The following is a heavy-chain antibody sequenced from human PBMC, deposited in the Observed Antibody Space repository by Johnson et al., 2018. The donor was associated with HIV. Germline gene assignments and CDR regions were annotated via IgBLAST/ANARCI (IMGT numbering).Heavy chain of an antibody. CDR2: ISYDGTNK. J-gene: IGHJ1*01. D-gene: IGHD3-10*02. V-gene: IGHV3-30-3*01. CDR3: ARESRLELENTVRGLLGLRWAM. Sequence: QVQLVESGGGVVQPGRSLRLSCAASGFTFSSYAMHWVRQAPGKGLEWVAIISYDGTNKYYADSVKGRFTISRDNSKNTLYLQMNSLRAEDTAVYYCARESRLELENTVRGLLGLRWAMWG. CDR1: GFTFSSYA.